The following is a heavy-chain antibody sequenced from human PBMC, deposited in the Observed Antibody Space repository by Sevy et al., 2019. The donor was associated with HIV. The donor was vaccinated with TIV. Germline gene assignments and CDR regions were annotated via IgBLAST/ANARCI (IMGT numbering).Heavy chain of an antibody. J-gene: IGHJ4*02. CDR3: TRDRERHPYYYDSSGYHYYFDY. CDR2: IRSKAYGGTT. Sequence: GGSLRLSCTASGFTFGDYAMSWFRQAPGKGLEWVGFIRSKAYGGTTEYAASVKGRFTISRDDSKSIAYLQMNSLKTEDTAVYYCTRDRERHPYYYDSSGYHYYFDYWGQGTLVTVSS. V-gene: IGHV3-49*03. CDR1: GFTFGDYA. D-gene: IGHD3-22*01.